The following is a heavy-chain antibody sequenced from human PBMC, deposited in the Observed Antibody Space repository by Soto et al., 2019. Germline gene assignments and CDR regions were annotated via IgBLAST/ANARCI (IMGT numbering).Heavy chain of an antibody. CDR2: IIPIFGTA. J-gene: IGHJ4*02. V-gene: IGHV1-69*01. CDR3: ARPGYSYDPNGPFDY. D-gene: IGHD5-18*01. Sequence: QVQLVQSGAEMKKPGSSVKVSCKASGGTFSSYAISWVRQAPGQGLEWMGGIIPIFGTANYAQKFQGRVTITADESTSTAYMELISLRSKDTAVYYCARPGYSYDPNGPFDYWGQGTLVTVSS. CDR1: GGTFSSYA.